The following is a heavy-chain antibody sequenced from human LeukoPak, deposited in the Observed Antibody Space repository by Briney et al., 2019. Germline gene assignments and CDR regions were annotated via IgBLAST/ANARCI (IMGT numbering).Heavy chain of an antibody. J-gene: IGHJ3*02. CDR1: GFTFSDYY. Sequence: GGYLRLSCAASGFTFSDYYMSWIRQAPGKGLEWVSVIYSGGSTYYADSVKGRFTISRDNSKNTLYLQMNSLRAEDTAVYYCARARYHINHYYDSSGYYGHDAFDIWGQGTMVTVSS. CDR3: ARARYHINHYYDSSGYYGHDAFDI. CDR2: IYSGGST. D-gene: IGHD3-22*01. V-gene: IGHV3-66*01.